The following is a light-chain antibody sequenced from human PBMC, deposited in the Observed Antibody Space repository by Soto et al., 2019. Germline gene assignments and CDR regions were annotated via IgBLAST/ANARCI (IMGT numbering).Light chain of an antibody. CDR2: TGS. CDR3: QQYESHSPWT. V-gene: IGKV1D-16*01. CDR1: QAIDSW. J-gene: IGKJ1*01. Sequence: DIQMTQSPSSVSASFGDRVTITFRASQAIDSWLAWYQQKPGEAPKLLIFTGSLLHSGVPPRFSGSGSGTDFTLTISSLQPEDFATYYCQQYESHSPWTFGQGTKVDIK.